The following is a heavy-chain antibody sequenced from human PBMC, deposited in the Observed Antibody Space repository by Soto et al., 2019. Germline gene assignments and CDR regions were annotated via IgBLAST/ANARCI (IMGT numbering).Heavy chain of an antibody. Sequence: SVKVSCKASGFTFTSSAVQWVRQARGQRLEWIGWIVVGSGNTNYAQKFQERVTITRDMSTSTAYMELSGLRSEDTAVYYCAADGYYDSSGFHFDYWGQGTLVTVSS. CDR2: IVVGSGNT. J-gene: IGHJ4*02. V-gene: IGHV1-58*01. CDR1: GFTFTSSA. CDR3: AADGYYDSSGFHFDY. D-gene: IGHD3-22*01.